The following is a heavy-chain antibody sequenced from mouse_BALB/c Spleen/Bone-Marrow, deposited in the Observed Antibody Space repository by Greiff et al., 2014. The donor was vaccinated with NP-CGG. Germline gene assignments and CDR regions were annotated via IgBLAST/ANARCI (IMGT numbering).Heavy chain of an antibody. J-gene: IGHJ2*01. CDR3: TRSYGSSYEYYFDY. D-gene: IGHD1-1*01. V-gene: IGHV1-69*02. CDR1: GYTFTSYW. Sequence: QVQLQQSGAELVRPGASVKLPCKASGYTFTSYWINWVKQRPGQGLEWIGNIYPSDSYTNYNQKFKDKATLTVDKSSSTAYMQLSSPTSEDSAVYYCTRSYGSSYEYYFDYWGQGTTLTVSS. CDR2: IYPSDSYT.